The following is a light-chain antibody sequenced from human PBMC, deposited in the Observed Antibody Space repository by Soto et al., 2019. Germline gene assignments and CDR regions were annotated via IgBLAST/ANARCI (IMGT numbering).Light chain of an antibody. CDR2: EVN. Sequence: QSALTQPASVSGSPGQSITISCTGTSSDVGAYNYVSWYQQHPGKAPKLLISEVNNRPSGISNRFSGSKSGNTASLTISGLQAEDEADYYCSSYTTITTSLFGGGTKLTVL. V-gene: IGLV2-14*01. CDR1: SSDVGAYNY. CDR3: SSYTTITTSL. J-gene: IGLJ2*01.